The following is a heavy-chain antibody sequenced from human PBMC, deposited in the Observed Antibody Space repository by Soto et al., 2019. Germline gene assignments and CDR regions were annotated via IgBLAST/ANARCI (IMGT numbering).Heavy chain of an antibody. V-gene: IGHV3-23*01. CDR3: AKAVRATTYFDY. Sequence: EVQLLESGGGLVQPGGSLRLSCAASGFTFSHYAMSWVRLAPGKGLEWVSAISGSGDTRFYADSVKGRFTISRDNSKNKLYLQMNSLRAEDTAIYYCAKAVRATTYFDYWGQGTLVTVSS. CDR1: GFTFSHYA. J-gene: IGHJ4*02. D-gene: IGHD1-26*01. CDR2: ISGSGDTR.